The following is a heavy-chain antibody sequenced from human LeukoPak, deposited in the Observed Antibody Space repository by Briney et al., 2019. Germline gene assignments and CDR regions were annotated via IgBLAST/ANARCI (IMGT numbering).Heavy chain of an antibody. CDR1: GFTLSDSI. CDR2: IKSKTNSYAT. Sequence: GGSLRLSCAASGFTLSDSIIHWVRQASGKGLEWVGRIKSKTNSYATAYTASVNGRFTISRDNAKNSLYLQMKSLRDEDTAVYYCARYGSGTSYITNYFDYWGQGTLVTVSS. D-gene: IGHD3-10*01. CDR3: ARYGSGTSYITNYFDY. J-gene: IGHJ4*02. V-gene: IGHV3-73*01.